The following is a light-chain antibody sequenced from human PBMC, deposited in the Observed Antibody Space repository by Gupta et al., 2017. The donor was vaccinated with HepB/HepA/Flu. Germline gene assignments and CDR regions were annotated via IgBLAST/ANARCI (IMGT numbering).Light chain of an antibody. CDR1: SSDVGGYNY. CDR2: DVS. V-gene: IGLV2-14*03. J-gene: IGLJ2*01. CDR3: CYSKTNTALVVV. Sequence: QSALTQPASVSGSPGQSISISCTGTSSDVGGYNYVSWYQQLPGKAPKLMIYDVSTRRSGIYTRFFCATNCETASLITNARQDEDDADDYCCYSKTNTALVVVFGGGTKLTVL.